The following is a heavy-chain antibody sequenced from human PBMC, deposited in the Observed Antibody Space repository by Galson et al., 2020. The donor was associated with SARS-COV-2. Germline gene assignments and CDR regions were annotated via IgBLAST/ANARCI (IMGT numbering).Heavy chain of an antibody. J-gene: IGHJ5*02. Sequence: ASVKVSCKVSGYTLTQLSMHWVRQAPGKGLEWMGSFAPDDYETIYAQNFQGRLIMTEDTSTDTAYMELSSLSSEDTAIYFCATSPIGWFGESTRYNWFDPWGQGTLVTVSS. CDR3: ATSPIGWFGESTRYNWFDP. CDR1: GYTLTQLS. CDR2: FAPDDYET. V-gene: IGHV1-24*01. D-gene: IGHD3-10*01.